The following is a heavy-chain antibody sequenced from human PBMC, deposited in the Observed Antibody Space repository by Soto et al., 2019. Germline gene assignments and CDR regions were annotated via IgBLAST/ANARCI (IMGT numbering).Heavy chain of an antibody. D-gene: IGHD5-18*01. CDR1: GGSISSYY. CDR3: ARTLYSYGPRFDY. J-gene: IGHJ4*02. Sequence: SETLSLTCPVSGGSISSYYWSWIRQPPGKGLEWIGYIYYSGSTNYNPSLKSRVTISVDTSKNQFSLKLSSVTAADTAVYYCARTLYSYGPRFDYWGQGTLVTVSS. CDR2: IYYSGST. V-gene: IGHV4-59*01.